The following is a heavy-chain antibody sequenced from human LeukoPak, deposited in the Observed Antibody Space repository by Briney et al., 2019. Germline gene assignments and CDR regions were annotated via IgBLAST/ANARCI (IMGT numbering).Heavy chain of an antibody. Sequence: GGSLRLSCTASEFTLSSYSMNWVRQAPGKGLEWISYISSSSRTIYYADSEKGRFTISRDDAKNSLYLQMNSLRAEDTAVYYCARDRSFPNYGGNSASDYWGQGTLVTVSS. CDR3: ARDRSFPNYGGNSASDY. J-gene: IGHJ4*02. V-gene: IGHV3-48*01. CDR1: EFTLSSYS. CDR2: ISSSSRTI. D-gene: IGHD4-23*01.